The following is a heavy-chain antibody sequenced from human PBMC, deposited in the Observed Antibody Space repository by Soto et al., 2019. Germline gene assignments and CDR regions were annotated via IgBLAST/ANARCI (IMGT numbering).Heavy chain of an antibody. CDR1: GSSISRYY. CDR3: ASGIAVAGNWFDP. V-gene: IGHV4-59*01. Sequence: KTSETLSLTCTVSGSSISRYYWTWIRQPPGKGLEWIGYIYHSGSTNYNPSLKSRLTISVDTSKNQFSLRLSSVTAADTAVYYCASGIAVAGNWFDPWGHGTLVTVSS. CDR2: IYHSGST. D-gene: IGHD6-13*01. J-gene: IGHJ5*02.